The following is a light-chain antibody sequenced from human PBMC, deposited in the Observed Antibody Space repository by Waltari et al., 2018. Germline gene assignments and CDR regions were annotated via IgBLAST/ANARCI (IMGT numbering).Light chain of an antibody. J-gene: IGLJ2*01. CDR1: SSNIGSNP. Sequence: QSVLTQPPSASGTPGQKVTISCSGSSSNIGSNPVNWYQQLPGTAPKLLIYTNRQRPSGVPDRFSVSKSGTSASLAISGLQSEHEADYYCASWDDSLSSVVFGGGTKLTVL. V-gene: IGLV1-44*01. CDR3: ASWDDSLSSVV. CDR2: TNR.